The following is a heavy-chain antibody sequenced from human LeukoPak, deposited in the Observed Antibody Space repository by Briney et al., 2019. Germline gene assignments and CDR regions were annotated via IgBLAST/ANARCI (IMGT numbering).Heavy chain of an antibody. CDR1: GFTFSSYA. CDR3: ARESGSMRWFDP. D-gene: IGHD6-25*01. Sequence: PGGSLRLSSAASGFTFSSYAMSWVRQAPGKGLEWVSAISGSGGSTYYADSVKGRFTISRDNSKNTLYLQMNSLRAEDTAVYYCARESGSMRWFDPWGQGTLVTVSS. CDR2: ISGSGGST. J-gene: IGHJ5*02. V-gene: IGHV3-23*01.